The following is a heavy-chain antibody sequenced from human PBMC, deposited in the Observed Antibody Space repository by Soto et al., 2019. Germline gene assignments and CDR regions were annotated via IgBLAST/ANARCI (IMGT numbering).Heavy chain of an antibody. CDR2: ISSSSSYI. Sequence: GGSLRLSCAASGFTFSSYSMNWVRQAPGKGLEWVSSISSSSSYIYYADSVKGRFTISRDNAKNSLYLQMNSLRAEDTAVYYCARDQFGVVPAATHYYYYGMDVWGQGTTVTVSS. V-gene: IGHV3-21*01. CDR3: ARDQFGVVPAATHYYYYGMDV. D-gene: IGHD2-2*01. J-gene: IGHJ6*02. CDR1: GFTFSSYS.